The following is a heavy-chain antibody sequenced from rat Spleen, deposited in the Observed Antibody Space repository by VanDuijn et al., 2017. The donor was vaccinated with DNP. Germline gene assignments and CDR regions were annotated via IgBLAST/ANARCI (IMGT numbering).Heavy chain of an antibody. Sequence: QVQLEESGPGLMQPSETLSLTCTVSGFSLSTYGVSWVRQPPGKGLEWIAAISGVGSTYYTSALKSRLSLSRDTSKSQVFLKMNSLQTEDTAIYFCIRDYSATGYWGQGVMVTVSS. J-gene: IGHJ2*01. D-gene: IGHD1-1*01. CDR2: ISGVGST. V-gene: IGHV2S12*01. CDR1: GFSLSTYG. CDR3: IRDYSATGY.